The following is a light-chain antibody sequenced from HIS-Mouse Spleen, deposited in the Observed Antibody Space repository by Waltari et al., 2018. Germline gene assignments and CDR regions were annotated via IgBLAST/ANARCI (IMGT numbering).Light chain of an antibody. J-gene: IGLJ1*01. CDR2: GNS. Sequence: QSVLTQPPSVSGAPGQRVTISCTGSSSNIGAGYDVHWYQQLPGTAPKLLIYGNSNRPSGFPDRFPGSKSGTSASLAITGLQAEDEADYYCQSYDSSLSAHYVFGTGTKVTVL. V-gene: IGLV1-40*01. CDR1: SSNIGAGYD. CDR3: QSYDSSLSAHYV.